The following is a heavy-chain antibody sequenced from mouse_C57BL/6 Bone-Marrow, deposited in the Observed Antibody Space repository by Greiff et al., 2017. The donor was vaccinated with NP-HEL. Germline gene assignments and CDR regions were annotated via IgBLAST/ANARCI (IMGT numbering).Heavy chain of an antibody. CDR3: TRRDYGSSPYYYAMDY. V-gene: IGHV1-15*01. CDR1: GYTFTDYE. J-gene: IGHJ4*01. Sequence: SGAELVRPGASVTLSCKASGYTFTDYEMHWVKQTPVHGLEWIGAIDPETGGTAYNQKFKGKAILTADKSSSTAYMELRSLTSEDSAVYYCTRRDYGSSPYYYAMDYWGQGTSVTVSS. CDR2: IDPETGGT. D-gene: IGHD1-1*01.